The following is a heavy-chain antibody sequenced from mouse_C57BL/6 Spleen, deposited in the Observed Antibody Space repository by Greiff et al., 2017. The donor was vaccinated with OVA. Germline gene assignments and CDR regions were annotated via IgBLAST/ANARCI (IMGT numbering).Heavy chain of an antibody. V-gene: IGHV1-52*01. D-gene: IGHD2-4*01. Sequence: QVQLQQPGAELVRPGSSVKLSCKASGYTFTSYWMHWVKQRPIQGLEWIGNIDPSDSETHYNQKFKDKATLTVDKSSSTAYMQLSSLTSEDSAVYYCARERVLNYDGYFDYWGQGTTLTVSS. J-gene: IGHJ2*01. CDR2: IDPSDSET. CDR3: ARERVLNYDGYFDY. CDR1: GYTFTSYW.